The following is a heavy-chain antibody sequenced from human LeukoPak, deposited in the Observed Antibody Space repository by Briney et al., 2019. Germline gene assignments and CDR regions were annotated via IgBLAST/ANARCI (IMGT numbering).Heavy chain of an antibody. J-gene: IGHJ6*02. D-gene: IGHD2-15*01. Sequence: ASVKASCKASGYTFSTYYMHWVRQAPGQGLEWMGWINPNSGGTNYAQKFQGWVTMTRDTSISTAYMELSRLRSDDTAVYYCARERGPLGYCSGGSCYFDGMDVWGQGTTVTVSS. CDR1: GYTFSTYY. CDR3: ARERGPLGYCSGGSCYFDGMDV. V-gene: IGHV1-2*04. CDR2: INPNSGGT.